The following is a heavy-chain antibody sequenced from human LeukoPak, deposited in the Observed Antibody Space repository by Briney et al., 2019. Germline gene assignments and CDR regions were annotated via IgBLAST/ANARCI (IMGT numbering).Heavy chain of an antibody. CDR1: GSAFSDYY. Sequence: GGSLRLSCAASGSAFSDYYMSWIRQAPGKGLEWVSYISSSGSTIYYADSVKGRFTISRDNAKNSLYLQMNSLSAEDTAVYYCARPSYYDSEAYFQHWGQGTLVTVSS. D-gene: IGHD3-22*01. J-gene: IGHJ1*01. CDR2: ISSSGSTI. CDR3: ARPSYYDSEAYFQH. V-gene: IGHV3-11*04.